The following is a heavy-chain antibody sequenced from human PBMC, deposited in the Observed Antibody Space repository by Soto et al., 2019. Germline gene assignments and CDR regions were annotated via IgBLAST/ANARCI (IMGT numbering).Heavy chain of an antibody. CDR3: AKGSRGYTNVYLDV. D-gene: IGHD5-18*01. CDR1: GFSFGGFA. V-gene: IGHV3-23*01. J-gene: IGHJ6*03. CDR2: ISGSGATP. Sequence: EVSLLESGGGLVRPGGSLRLSCAASGFSFGGFAMVWVRQAPGKGLEWVSAISGSGATPFYADSVKGRFIVSRDNSQNTVHLQINSLRVEDTAVYYCAKGSRGYTNVYLDVWGKGTTVIVSS.